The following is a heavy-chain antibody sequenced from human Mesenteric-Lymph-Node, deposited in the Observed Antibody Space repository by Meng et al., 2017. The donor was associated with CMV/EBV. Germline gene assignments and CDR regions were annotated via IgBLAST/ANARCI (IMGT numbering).Heavy chain of an antibody. V-gene: IGHV4-39*07. Sequence: SETLSLTCSVSGGSVSSNTYYWGWIRQPPGKGLEWIGSFRYGGGTYYNPSLKSRVTISVDTSKNQFSLRLNSVTAADTAVYYCARGIGGGPYYDILTGYYFSGYYFDYWGQGTLVTVSS. CDR2: FRYGGGT. CDR1: GGSVSSNTYY. J-gene: IGHJ4*02. D-gene: IGHD3-9*01. CDR3: ARGIGGGPYYDILTGYYFSGYYFDY.